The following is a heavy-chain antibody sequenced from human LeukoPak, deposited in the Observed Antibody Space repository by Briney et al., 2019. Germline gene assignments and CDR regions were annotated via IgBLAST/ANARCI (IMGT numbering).Heavy chain of an antibody. CDR3: ARDGRANCSGGSCSRLLFDY. CDR1: GGTFSGYA. D-gene: IGHD2-15*01. Sequence: SSVKVSCKASGGTFSGYAISWVRQAPGQGLEWMGGIIPIFGTANYAQKFQGRVTITTDESTSTAYMELSSLRSEDTAVYSCARDGRANCSGGSCSRLLFDYWGQGTLVTVSS. J-gene: IGHJ4*02. CDR2: IIPIFGTA. V-gene: IGHV1-69*05.